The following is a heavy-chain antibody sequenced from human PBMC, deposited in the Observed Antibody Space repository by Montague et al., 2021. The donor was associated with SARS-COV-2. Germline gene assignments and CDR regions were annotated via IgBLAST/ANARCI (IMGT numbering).Heavy chain of an antibody. Sequence: SETLSLTCTVSGGSISSYYWSWIRQPPGKGLEWIGYIYYSGSTNYNPSLKSRVTISVDTSKNQFSLKLSSVTAADTAVYYCARGMHYYDSSGYYFDYWGQGTLVTVSS. CDR1: GGSISSYY. J-gene: IGHJ4*02. CDR2: IYYSGST. D-gene: IGHD3-22*01. CDR3: ARGMHYYDSSGYYFDY. V-gene: IGHV4-59*01.